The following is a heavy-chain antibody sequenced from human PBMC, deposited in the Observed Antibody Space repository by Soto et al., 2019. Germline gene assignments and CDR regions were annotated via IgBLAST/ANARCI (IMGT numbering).Heavy chain of an antibody. CDR2: IIPLYGTE. D-gene: IGHD2-15*01. J-gene: IGHJ5*02. CDR1: GVTFSSYV. Sequence: SVKVSCKASGVTFSSYVISWVRQAPGQGLEWMGGIIPLYGTEKYAQKFQDRVTLTADTSTSTAYMELSSLRSEDTAVYYCARDLGGCSGGSCRYTCFDPWGQGTPVTVSS. V-gene: IGHV1-69*06. CDR3: ARDLGGCSGGSCRYTCFDP.